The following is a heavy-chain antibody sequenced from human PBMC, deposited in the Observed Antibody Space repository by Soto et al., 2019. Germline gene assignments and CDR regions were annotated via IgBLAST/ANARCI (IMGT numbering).Heavy chain of an antibody. CDR1: GFTFTSYG. CDR3: VSDRGCGHASVPYS. D-gene: IGHD3-10*01. J-gene: IGHJ4*02. CDR2: ISYDGGLQ. V-gene: IGHV3-30*03. Sequence: QAHLVESGGGVVQPGRSLRLSCAASGFTFTSYGMHWVRQAPGTRLGWVAVISYDGGLQHYADSVKGRFTISRDNSKNMVLLQMNSLRAEDTAVYYCVSDRGCGHASVPYSWGQGTLVSVSS.